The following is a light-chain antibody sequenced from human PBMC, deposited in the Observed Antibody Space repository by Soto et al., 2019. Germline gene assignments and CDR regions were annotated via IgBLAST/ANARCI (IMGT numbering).Light chain of an antibody. Sequence: EIVLTQSPGTLSLSPGERASLSCRASQSVSSTYLAWYQQKPGQAPRLLIYATSTRATGIPDRFSGSGSGTDFTLTISSVQPEDFATYYCQQSYLTPRTFGQGTKLEIK. CDR3: QQSYLTPRT. J-gene: IGKJ2*01. CDR2: ATS. V-gene: IGKV3-20*01. CDR1: QSVSSTY.